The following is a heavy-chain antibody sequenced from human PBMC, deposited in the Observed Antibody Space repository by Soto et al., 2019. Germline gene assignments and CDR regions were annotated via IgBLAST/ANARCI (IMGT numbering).Heavy chain of an antibody. CDR1: GGTISGYY. V-gene: IGHV4-4*07. CDR3: ARSQRFSDWFDP. D-gene: IGHD3-3*01. CDR2: IYSSGNT. J-gene: IGHJ5*02. Sequence: PSETLSLTCSVSGGTISGYYWTWIRQPAGKGLEWIGRIYSSGNTKYNPSLQSRVTMSLDTSNNQFSLRLTSGTAADTAVYYCARSQRFSDWFDPWGQGTLVTVSS.